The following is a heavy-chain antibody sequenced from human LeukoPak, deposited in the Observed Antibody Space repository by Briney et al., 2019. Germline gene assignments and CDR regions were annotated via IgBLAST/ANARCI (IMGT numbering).Heavy chain of an antibody. D-gene: IGHD3-22*01. J-gene: IGHJ3*02. CDR2: IYYSGST. V-gene: IGHV4-59*08. CDR1: GGSISSYY. CDR3: ARDSSGYFLDAFDI. Sequence: SETLSLTCTVSGGSISSYYWSWIRQPPGKGLEWIGYIYYSGSTNYNPSLKSRVTMSVDTSKNQFSLKLSSVTAADTAVYYCARDSSGYFLDAFDIWGQGTMVTVSS.